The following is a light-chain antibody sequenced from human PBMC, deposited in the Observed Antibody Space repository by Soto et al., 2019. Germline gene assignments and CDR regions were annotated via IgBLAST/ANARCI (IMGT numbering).Light chain of an antibody. V-gene: IGLV1-44*01. CDR2: SND. Sequence: QSVLTQPPSASGTPGQRVTISGSGSSSNIGSNTVNWYQQLPGTAPKLLIYSNDQRPLGVPDRFSGSKSGTSASLAISGLQSEDEADYYCATWDDSLNGWVFGGGTKLTVL. CDR3: ATWDDSLNGWV. CDR1: SSNIGSNT. J-gene: IGLJ3*02.